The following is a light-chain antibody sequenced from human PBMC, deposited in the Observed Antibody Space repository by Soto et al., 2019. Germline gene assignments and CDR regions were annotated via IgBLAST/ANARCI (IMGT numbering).Light chain of an antibody. V-gene: IGKV1-39*01. Sequence: DIQMTQSPSSLSASVGYIVTITCRASQSISIYLNWYQLKPGKAPNLLMYGASYLKSGVPTSFSGSGSGTDFTLTISSLQPEDFAIYYCQQTYTTPQITFGQGTRLEIK. J-gene: IGKJ5*01. CDR1: QSISIY. CDR3: QQTYTTPQIT. CDR2: GAS.